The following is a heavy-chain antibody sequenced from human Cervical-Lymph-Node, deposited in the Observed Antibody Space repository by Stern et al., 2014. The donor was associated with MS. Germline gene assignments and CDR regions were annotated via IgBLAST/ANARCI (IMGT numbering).Heavy chain of an antibody. CDR2: ISAYNGNT. CDR3: ARDSSSSWPLYGMDV. Sequence: QMQLVESGAEVKKPGASVTVSCKASGYTFTSYGVNWVRQAPGPGLEWMGWISAYNGNTDYAQKFQGRVTVTTDTSTTTVYMELRSLRSDDTAFYYCARDSSSSWPLYGMDVWGQGTTVTVSS. J-gene: IGHJ6*02. D-gene: IGHD2-2*01. V-gene: IGHV1-18*01. CDR1: GYTFTSYG.